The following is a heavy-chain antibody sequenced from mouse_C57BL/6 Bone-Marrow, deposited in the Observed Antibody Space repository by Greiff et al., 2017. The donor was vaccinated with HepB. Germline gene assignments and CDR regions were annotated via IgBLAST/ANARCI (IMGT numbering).Heavy chain of an antibody. D-gene: IGHD1-1*01. J-gene: IGHJ2*01. Sequence: QVQLKQSGAELVKPGASVKISCKASCYAFSSYWMNWVKQRPGKGLEWIGQIYPGDGDTNYNGKFKGKATLTADKSSSTAYMQLSSLTSEDSAVYFCARDYYGSSYDYFDYWGQGTTLTVSS. CDR1: CYAFSSYW. V-gene: IGHV1-80*01. CDR2: IYPGDGDT. CDR3: ARDYYGSSYDYFDY.